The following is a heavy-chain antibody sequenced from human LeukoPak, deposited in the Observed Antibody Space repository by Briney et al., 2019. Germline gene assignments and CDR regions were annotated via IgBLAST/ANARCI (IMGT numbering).Heavy chain of an antibody. V-gene: IGHV1-3*01. J-gene: IGHJ4*02. CDR1: GYTFTSYA. Sequence: ASVKVSCKASGYTFTSYAMHWVRQAPGQRLEWMGWINAGNGNTKYSQKSQGRVTITRDTSASTAYMELSSLRSEDTAVYYCARGELLPPYFDYWGQGTLVTVSS. CDR2: INAGNGNT. CDR3: ARGELLPPYFDY. D-gene: IGHD1-26*01.